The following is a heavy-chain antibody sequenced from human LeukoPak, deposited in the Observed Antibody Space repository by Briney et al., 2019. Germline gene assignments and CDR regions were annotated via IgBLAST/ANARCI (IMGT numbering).Heavy chain of an antibody. V-gene: IGHV4-4*02. CDR3: ARDRVVVAATRRRFDY. D-gene: IGHD2-15*01. CDR1: GGSISSSNW. J-gene: IGHJ4*02. Sequence: SETLSLTCAVSGGSISSSNWWSWVRQPPGKGLEWIGEIYHSGSTNYNPSLKSRVTISVDKSKNQFSLKLSSVTAADTAVYYCARDRVVVAATRRRFDYWGQGTLVTVSS. CDR2: IYHSGST.